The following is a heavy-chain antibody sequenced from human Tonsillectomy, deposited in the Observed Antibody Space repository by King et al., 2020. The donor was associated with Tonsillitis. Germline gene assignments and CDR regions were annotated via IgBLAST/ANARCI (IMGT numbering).Heavy chain of an antibody. Sequence: QLQESGPGLVKPWETLSLTCTVSGVAISRRGYFWGWLRQPPGKGLEWVAGVYYSGSSYYNPSLKSRVTPTVDTSKNQFSLPLNSVTAADTAVYYCARQGVPGGNDYWGQGTLVTVSS. CDR3: ARQGVPGGNDY. V-gene: IGHV4-39*01. J-gene: IGHJ4*02. D-gene: IGHD2-2*01. CDR1: GVAISRRGYF. CDR2: VYYSGSS.